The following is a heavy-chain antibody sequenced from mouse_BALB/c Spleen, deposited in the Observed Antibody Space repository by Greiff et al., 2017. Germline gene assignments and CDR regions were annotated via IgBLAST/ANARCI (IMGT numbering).Heavy chain of an antibody. CDR2: ISYSGST. J-gene: IGHJ4*01. V-gene: IGHV3-2*02. CDR3: ARDKDYAMDY. Sequence: EVQGVESGPGLVKPSQSLSLTCTVTGYSITSDYAWNWIRQFPGNKLEWMGYISYSGSTSYNPSLKSRISITRDTSKNQFFLQLNSVTTEDTATYYCARDKDYAMDYWGQGTSVTVSS. CDR1: GYSITSDYA.